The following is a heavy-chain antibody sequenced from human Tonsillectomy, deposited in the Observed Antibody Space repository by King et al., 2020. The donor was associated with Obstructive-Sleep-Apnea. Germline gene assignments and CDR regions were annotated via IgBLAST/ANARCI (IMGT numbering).Heavy chain of an antibody. J-gene: IGHJ4*02. V-gene: IGHV4-34*01. CDR2: INHSGST. CDR1: GGSFSGYF. D-gene: IGHD2-2*01. Sequence: VQLQQWGAGLLKPSETLSLTCAVYGGSFSGYFWSWIRQPPGKGLEWIGEINHSGSTNYNPSLKGRLTISVDTSKNQFSLNLRSVTAADTAVYYCARGDCSSTSCSSTLINYWGQGTLVTVSS. CDR3: ARGDCSSTSCSSTLINY.